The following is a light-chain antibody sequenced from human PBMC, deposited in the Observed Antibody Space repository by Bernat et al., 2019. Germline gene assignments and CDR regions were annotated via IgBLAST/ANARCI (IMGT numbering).Light chain of an antibody. CDR1: SSDVGGDTY. CDR2: DVR. J-gene: IGLJ3*02. Sequence: RAQPAAGSGSPGQSVTIACAGTSSDVGGDTYVSWYPQHPGRAPKLMSYDVRDRPSGISNRFSGSKSGHTTSLTISGLLDEDEADYACSSYTSSSTRVFGGGTRLTVL. CDR3: SSYTSSSTRV. V-gene: IGLV2-14*03.